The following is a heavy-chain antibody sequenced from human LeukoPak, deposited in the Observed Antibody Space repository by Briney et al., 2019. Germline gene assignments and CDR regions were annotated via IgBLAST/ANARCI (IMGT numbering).Heavy chain of an antibody. Sequence: PGGSLRLSCAASGFTLSSYGMHWVRQAPGKGLEWVAVISYDGSNKYYADSVKGRFTISRDNSKNTLYLQMNSLRAEDTAVYYCAKADQPRFIPVTTDGYYYGMDVWGQGTTVTVSS. V-gene: IGHV3-30*18. CDR3: AKADQPRFIPVTTDGYYYGMDV. D-gene: IGHD4-17*01. CDR2: ISYDGSNK. CDR1: GFTLSSYG. J-gene: IGHJ6*02.